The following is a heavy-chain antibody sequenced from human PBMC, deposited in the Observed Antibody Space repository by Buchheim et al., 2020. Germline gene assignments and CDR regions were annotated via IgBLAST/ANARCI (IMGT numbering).Heavy chain of an antibody. D-gene: IGHD3-10*01. CDR3: AKDGYYGSGSLYYYYGMDV. CDR2: ISGSGGST. J-gene: IGHJ6*02. Sequence: VQLVESGGGLVKPGGSLRLSCAASGFTFSDYYMSWVRQAPGKGLEWVSAISGSGGSTYYADSVKGRVTISRDNSKNTLYLQMNSLRAEDTAVYYCAKDGYYGSGSLYYYYGMDVWGQGTT. V-gene: IGHV3-23*04. CDR1: GFTFSDYY.